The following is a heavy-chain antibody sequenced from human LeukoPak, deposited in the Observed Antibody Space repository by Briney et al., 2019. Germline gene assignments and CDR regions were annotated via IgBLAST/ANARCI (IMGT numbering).Heavy chain of an antibody. CDR1: GLTFSSYG. CDR3: AKDYYDSSGYDDGFEI. J-gene: IGHJ3*02. D-gene: IGHD3-22*01. V-gene: IGHV3-30*18. CDR2: ISYDGSNK. Sequence: PGGPLRLSCAASGLTFSSYGMHWVRQTPGKGLEWVAVISYDGSNKYYADSVKGRFTISRDNSKNTLYLQMNSLRAEDTAVYYCAKDYYDSSGYDDGFEIWGQGTMVTVSS.